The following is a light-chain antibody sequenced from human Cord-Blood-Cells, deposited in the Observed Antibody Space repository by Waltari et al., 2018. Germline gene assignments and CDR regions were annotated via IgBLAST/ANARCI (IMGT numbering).Light chain of an antibody. V-gene: IGLV2-14*01. CDR3: SSYTSSSTYV. CDR1: SSDVGGSNY. J-gene: IGLJ1*01. CDR2: EVS. Sequence: QSALTQPASVSGSPGQSITISCTGTSSDVGGSNYVSLYQQHPGKAPKLMIYEVSNRPSGVSNRFSRSNSCNTASLTISGLQAEDEADYYCSSYTSSSTYVVGTGTKVTVL.